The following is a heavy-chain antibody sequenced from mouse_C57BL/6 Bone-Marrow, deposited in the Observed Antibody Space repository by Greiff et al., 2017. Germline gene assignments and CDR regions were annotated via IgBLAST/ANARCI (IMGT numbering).Heavy chain of an antibody. J-gene: IGHJ4*01. V-gene: IGHV3-6*01. Sequence: VQLKESGPGLVKPSQSLSLTCSVTGYSITSGYYWNWIRQFPGNKLEWMGYISYDGSNNYNPSLKNRISITRDTSKNQFFLTLNSVTTEDTATYYCARESYFYAMDYWGQGTSVTVSS. D-gene: IGHD1-1*01. CDR2: ISYDGSN. CDR1: GYSITSGYY. CDR3: ARESYFYAMDY.